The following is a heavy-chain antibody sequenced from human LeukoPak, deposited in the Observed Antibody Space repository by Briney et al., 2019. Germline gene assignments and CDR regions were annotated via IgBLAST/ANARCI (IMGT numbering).Heavy chain of an antibody. V-gene: IGHV1-46*01. J-gene: IGHJ3*02. Sequence: GASVKVSCKASGYTFTSYYMHWVRQAPGQGLEWMGIINPSGGSTSYAQKFQGRVTMTRDTPTSTVYMELSSLRSEDTAVYYRARDRGGVGATTGAFDIWGQGTMVTVSS. D-gene: IGHD1-26*01. CDR2: INPSGGST. CDR1: GYTFTSYY. CDR3: ARDRGGVGATTGAFDI.